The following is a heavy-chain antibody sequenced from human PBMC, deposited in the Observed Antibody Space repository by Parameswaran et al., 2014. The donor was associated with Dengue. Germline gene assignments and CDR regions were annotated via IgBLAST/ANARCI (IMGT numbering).Heavy chain of an antibody. J-gene: IGHJ6*02. CDR2: INPNSGGT. CDR1: GYTFTGYY. CDR3: ARDGWSGYYDYYYYGMDV. D-gene: IGHD3-3*01. V-gene: IGHV1-2*02. Sequence: PGASVKVSCKASGYTFTGYYMHWVRQAPGQGLEWMGWINPNSGGTNYAQKFQGRVTMTRDTSISTAYMELSRLRSDDTAVYYCARDGWSGYYDYYYYGMDVWGQGTTVTVSS.